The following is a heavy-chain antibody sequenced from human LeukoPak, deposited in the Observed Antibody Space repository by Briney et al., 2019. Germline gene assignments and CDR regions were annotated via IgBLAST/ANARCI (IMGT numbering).Heavy chain of an antibody. CDR2: IKQDGSEK. CDR3: VRDRDTTSWYYFDY. CDR1: GFTFSSYA. D-gene: IGHD5-18*01. V-gene: IGHV3-7*01. J-gene: IGHJ4*02. Sequence: GGSLRLSCAASGFTFSSYAMSWVRQAPGKGLEWVANIKQDGSEKYYVDSVKGRFTISRDNAKNSLYLQMNSLRAEDTAVYYCVRDRDTTSWYYFDYWGQGALVAVSS.